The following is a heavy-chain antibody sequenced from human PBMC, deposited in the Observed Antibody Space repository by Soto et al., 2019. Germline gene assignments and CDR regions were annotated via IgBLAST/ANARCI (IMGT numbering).Heavy chain of an antibody. V-gene: IGHV1-69*06. D-gene: IGHD6-19*01. CDR2: IIPIFGTA. J-gene: IGHJ4*02. CDR1: GGTFSSYA. Sequence: SVTVSCKASGGTFSSYAISWVRQAPGQGLEWMGGIIPIFGTANYAQKFQGRVTITADKSTSTAYMELSSLRSEDTAVYYCASNSGSGWVYFDYWGQGTLVTVSS. CDR3: ASNSGSGWVYFDY.